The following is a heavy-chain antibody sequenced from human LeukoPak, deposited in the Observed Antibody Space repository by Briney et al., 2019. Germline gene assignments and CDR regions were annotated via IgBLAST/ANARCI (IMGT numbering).Heavy chain of an antibody. CDR3: GMSGDRVPLQDDVFDV. J-gene: IGHJ3*01. Sequence: GESLKISCKVSGYRFTSYCIGWVRQMPGKGLEWRGIIYPGDSGPTYSPSFQGQVTISVDKSISTAYLQWSSLQASDTAMYYCGMSGDRVPLQDDVFDVWGQETMVTVST. CDR1: GYRFTSYC. V-gene: IGHV5-51*01. D-gene: IGHD1-26*01. CDR2: IYPGDSGP.